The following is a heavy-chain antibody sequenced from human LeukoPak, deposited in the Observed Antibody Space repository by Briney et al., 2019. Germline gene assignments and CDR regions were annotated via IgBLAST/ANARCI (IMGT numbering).Heavy chain of an antibody. J-gene: IGHJ4*02. CDR3: ARGRRYQLLYNPY. Sequence: PGGSLRLSCAASGFTFDDYAMHWVRQAPGKGLEWVSGISWNSGSIGYADSVKGRFTISRDNAKNSLYLQMNSLRAEDTAVYYCARGRRYQLLYNPYWGQGTLVTVSS. V-gene: IGHV3-9*01. D-gene: IGHD2-2*02. CDR2: ISWNSGSI. CDR1: GFTFDDYA.